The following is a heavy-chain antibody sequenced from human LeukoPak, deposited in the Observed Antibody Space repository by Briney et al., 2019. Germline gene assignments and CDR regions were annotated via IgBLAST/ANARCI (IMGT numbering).Heavy chain of an antibody. Sequence: GGSLRLSCAASGFTFSSYSMNWVRQAPGKGLEWVSSISSSSSYIYYADSVKGRFTISRDNAKNSPYLQMNSLRAEDTAVYYCARGASAIPFDYWGQGTLVTVSS. CDR1: GFTFSSYS. D-gene: IGHD2-21*01. J-gene: IGHJ4*02. V-gene: IGHV3-21*01. CDR3: ARGASAIPFDY. CDR2: ISSSSSYI.